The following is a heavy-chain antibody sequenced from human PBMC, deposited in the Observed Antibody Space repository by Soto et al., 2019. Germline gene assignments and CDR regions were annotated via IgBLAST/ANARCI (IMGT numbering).Heavy chain of an antibody. J-gene: IGHJ4*02. V-gene: IGHV3-30*18. D-gene: IGHD2-15*01. CDR1: GFTFSSYG. CDR3: AKDLSLMGYCSGGSCYAPDY. Sequence: QVQLVESGGGVVQPGRSLSLSCAASGFTFSSYGMPWVRQAPGKGREWVAVISDDGSNKSYADSVKGRFTISRDNSKNTLYLQMNSLRAEDMAVYYCAKDLSLMGYCSGGSCYAPDYWGQGTLVTVSS. CDR2: ISDDGSNK.